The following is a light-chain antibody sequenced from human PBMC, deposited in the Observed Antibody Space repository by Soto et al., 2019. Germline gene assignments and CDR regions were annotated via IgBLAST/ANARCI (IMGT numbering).Light chain of an antibody. V-gene: IGKV3-11*01. CDR3: QQRSTGPPLS. J-gene: IGKJ4*01. CDR2: DAS. Sequence: ELVLTQSPDTLSLSPGERATLSCRASQSVDNYLAWYQQRPGQAPRLLIYDASNRASGIPARFSGSGSGTDFTLTISSLEPEDFAVYYCQQRSTGPPLSFGVGTKVDIK. CDR1: QSVDNY.